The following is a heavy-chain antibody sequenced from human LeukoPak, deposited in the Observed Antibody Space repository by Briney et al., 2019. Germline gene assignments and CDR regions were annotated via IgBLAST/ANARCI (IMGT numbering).Heavy chain of an antibody. Sequence: PSETLSLTCTVSGGSISSYYWSWIRQPPGKGLEWIGYIYYSGSTNYNPSLKSRVTISVDTSKNQFPLKLSSVTAADTAVYYCARGSPSHGGNFDYWGQGTLVTVSS. J-gene: IGHJ4*02. CDR2: IYYSGST. CDR1: GGSISSYY. D-gene: IGHD4-23*01. V-gene: IGHV4-59*01. CDR3: ARGSPSHGGNFDY.